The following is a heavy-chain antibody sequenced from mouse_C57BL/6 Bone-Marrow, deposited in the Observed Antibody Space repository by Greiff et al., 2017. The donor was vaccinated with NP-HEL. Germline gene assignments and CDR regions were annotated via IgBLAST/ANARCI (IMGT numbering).Heavy chain of an antibody. CDR3: AREGALLRDYFDY. CDR1: GYTFTSYW. Sequence: VQLQQPGAELVRPGTSVKLSCKASGYTFTSYWMHWVKQRPGQGLEWIGVIDPSDSYTNYNLKFKGKATLTVATSSSTAYMQLSSLTSEDSAVYYCAREGALLRDYFDYWGQGTTLTVSS. D-gene: IGHD1-1*01. J-gene: IGHJ2*01. V-gene: IGHV1-59*01. CDR2: IDPSDSYT.